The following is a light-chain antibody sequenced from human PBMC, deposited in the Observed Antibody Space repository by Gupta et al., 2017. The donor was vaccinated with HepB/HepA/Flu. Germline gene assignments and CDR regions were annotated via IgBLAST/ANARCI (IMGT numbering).Light chain of an antibody. CDR2: DAS. Sequence: EIVMTQSPATLSVSPGERVTLSCRASQSVSSNLAWYQQKPGQAPRLLIYDASTRATGIPARFRGTGYGTEFTLTIRSRHSEDFAVYYCQQNNNWPGPTFDQWVHLELK. CDR1: QSVSSN. CDR3: QQNNNWPGPT. J-gene: IGKJ5*01. V-gene: IGKV3-15*01.